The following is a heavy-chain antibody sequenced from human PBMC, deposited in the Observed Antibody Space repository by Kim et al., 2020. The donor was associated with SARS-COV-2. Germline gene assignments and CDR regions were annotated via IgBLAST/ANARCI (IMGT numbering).Heavy chain of an antibody. CDR3: AKRLEGDYAGNTSEMDS. J-gene: IGHJ1*01. Sequence: GGSLRLSCEGSGFSFSTFTMHWVRQAPGKGLEWVALLSYDGTKEYYAESVEGRFTISRDNSKNTLYLQVNSLRPEDTAMYYCAKRLEGDYAGNTSEMDSWRKGPRVTVPS. D-gene: IGHD4-17*01. CDR1: GFSFSTFT. V-gene: IGHV3-30*18. CDR2: LSYDGTKE.